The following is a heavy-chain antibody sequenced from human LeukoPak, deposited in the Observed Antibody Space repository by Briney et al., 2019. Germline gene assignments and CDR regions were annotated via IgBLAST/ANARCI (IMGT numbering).Heavy chain of an antibody. J-gene: IGHJ4*02. CDR1: GFTFSSYS. CDR2: ISSSSSTI. Sequence: PGGSLRLSCAASGFTFSSYSMNWVRQAPGKGLEWVSYISSSSSTIYYADSVKGRFTISRDNAKNSLYLQMNSLRAEDTAVYYCARSSAGASRTTVLVSKLGRSFDYWGQGTLVTVSS. D-gene: IGHD4-17*01. CDR3: ARSSAGASRTTVLVSKLGRSFDY. V-gene: IGHV3-48*01.